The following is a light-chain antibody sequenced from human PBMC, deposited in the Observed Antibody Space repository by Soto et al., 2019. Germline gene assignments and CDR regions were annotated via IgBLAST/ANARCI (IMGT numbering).Light chain of an antibody. J-gene: IGKJ3*01. CDR2: DAS. CDR3: QQRSNWPT. V-gene: IGKV3-11*01. CDR1: QSVSSY. Sequence: EMELTQSPATLSSSLGERATLSCRARQSVSSYLAWYQQKPGQAPRLLIYDASNRANGIPARFSGSGSGTDFTLTISSLEPDDFAVYYCQQRSNWPTFGLGTKVDIK.